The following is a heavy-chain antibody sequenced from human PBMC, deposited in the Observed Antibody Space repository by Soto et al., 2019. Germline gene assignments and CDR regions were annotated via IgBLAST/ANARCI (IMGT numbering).Heavy chain of an antibody. J-gene: IGHJ6*02. D-gene: IGHD3-9*01. V-gene: IGHV1-69*12. Sequence: QVQLVQSGAEVKKPGSSVKVSCKASGGSLSNYGISWVRQAPGQGLEWMGGIIPVFGTANYAQKFQGRVTITADEATSIVYMDVTSLRAEITAVYYCARGDATKIVVTTYYAMDVWGQGTTVTVSS. CDR3: ARGDATKIVVTTYYAMDV. CDR2: IIPVFGTA. CDR1: GGSLSNYG.